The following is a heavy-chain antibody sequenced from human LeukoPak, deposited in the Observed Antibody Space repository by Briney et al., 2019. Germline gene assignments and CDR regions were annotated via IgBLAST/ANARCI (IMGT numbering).Heavy chain of an antibody. J-gene: IGHJ4*02. V-gene: IGHV3-20*04. Sequence: GGSLRLSCASSGFTFDDYGMSWVRQAPGKGLEWVSGINWNGGSTGYADSVKGRFTISRDNAKNSLYLQVNSLRAEDTALYYCARGAYCSSASCSSFDSCGEGELVSVSS. CDR3: ARGAYCSSASCSSFDS. CDR2: INWNGGST. D-gene: IGHD2-2*01. CDR1: GFTFDDYG.